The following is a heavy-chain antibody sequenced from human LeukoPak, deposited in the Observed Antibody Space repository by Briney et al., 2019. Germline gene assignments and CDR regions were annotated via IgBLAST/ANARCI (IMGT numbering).Heavy chain of an antibody. CDR2: IFPVFGTP. CDR1: GGTFNNFA. V-gene: IGHV1-69*01. D-gene: IGHD3-22*01. CDR3: ARDCRPDYYDSSGYYGPPYAFDI. Sequence: SVKVSCKASGGTFNNFAICWVRQAPGQGLEWMGGIFPVFGTPTYAQKFQGRVTITADESTRTAHMELSSLRSEDTAVYYCARDCRPDYYDSSGYYGPPYAFDIWGQGTMVTVSS. J-gene: IGHJ3*02.